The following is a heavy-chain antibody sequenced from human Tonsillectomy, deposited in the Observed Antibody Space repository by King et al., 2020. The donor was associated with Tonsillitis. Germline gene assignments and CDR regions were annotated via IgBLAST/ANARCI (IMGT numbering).Heavy chain of an antibody. Sequence: VQLVESGGGLVQPGGSLRLSCAASGFTFSSYAMSWVRQAPGKGLEWVSSISDSGGSTYYADSVKGRFTISRDNSKNTLYLQMSSLRAEDTAVYYCANGRGYNPNYYFDYWGQGPLVTVSS. V-gene: IGHV3-23*04. CDR3: ANGRGYNPNYYFDY. CDR1: GFTFSSYA. J-gene: IGHJ4*02. D-gene: IGHD5-24*01. CDR2: ISDSGGST.